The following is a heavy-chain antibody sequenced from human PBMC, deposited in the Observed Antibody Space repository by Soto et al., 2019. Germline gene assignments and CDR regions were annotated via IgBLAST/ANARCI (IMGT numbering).Heavy chain of an antibody. CDR1: GGSISTFY. CDR2: IHYSGST. D-gene: IGHD3-3*01. J-gene: IGHJ4*02. CDR3: ARGPAKLSFFAY. V-gene: IGHV4-59*01. Sequence: SETLSLTCSVSGGSISTFYWSWIRQPPGKGLEWIGYIHYSGSTTYNPSLKSRVTMSVDTSKNQFSLKLNSVSAADAALYYCARGPAKLSFFAYCGQGSLVTVYS.